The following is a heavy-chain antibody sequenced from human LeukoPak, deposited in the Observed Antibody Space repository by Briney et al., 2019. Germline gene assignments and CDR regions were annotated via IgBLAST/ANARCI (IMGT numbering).Heavy chain of an antibody. J-gene: IGHJ4*02. CDR3: ARDKYHLDY. CDR2: TYYRSKWNY. CDR1: GDSVSTVYSA. Sequence: SQTLSLACAISGDSVSTVYSAWNWIRQSPSGGLEWLGRTYYRSKWNYDYAISVQSRITINPDTSKNQFSLQLNSVTPEDTAVYYCARDKYHLDYWGPGTLVTVSS. V-gene: IGHV6-1*01. D-gene: IGHD1-14*01.